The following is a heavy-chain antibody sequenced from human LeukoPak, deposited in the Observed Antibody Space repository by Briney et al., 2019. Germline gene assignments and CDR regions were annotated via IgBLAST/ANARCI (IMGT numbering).Heavy chain of an antibody. J-gene: IGHJ4*02. CDR2: IKQDGSEK. CDR3: AREVAVAGPFVDY. Sequence: GGSLRLSCAASGFTFSSYWMSWVRQAPGKGLEWVANIKQDGSEKYYVDSVEGRFTISRDNAKNSLYLQMNSLRAEDTAVYYCAREVAVAGPFVDYWGQGTLVTVSS. D-gene: IGHD6-19*01. V-gene: IGHV3-7*01. CDR1: GFTFSSYW.